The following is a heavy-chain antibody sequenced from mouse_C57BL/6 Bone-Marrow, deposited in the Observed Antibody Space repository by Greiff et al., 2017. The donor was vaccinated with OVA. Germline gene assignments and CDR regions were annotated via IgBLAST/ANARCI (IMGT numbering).Heavy chain of an antibody. D-gene: IGHD1-1*01. CDR2: IYPGSGNT. Sequence: QVHVKQSGAELVRPGASVKLSCKASGYTFTDYYINWVKQRPGQGLEWIAMIYPGSGNTYYNEKFKGKATLTAEKSSSTAYMQLSSLTSEDSAVYFCARADYYGSSYDAMDYWGQGTSVTVSS. CDR3: ARADYYGSSYDAMDY. V-gene: IGHV1-76*01. CDR1: GYTFTDYY. J-gene: IGHJ4*01.